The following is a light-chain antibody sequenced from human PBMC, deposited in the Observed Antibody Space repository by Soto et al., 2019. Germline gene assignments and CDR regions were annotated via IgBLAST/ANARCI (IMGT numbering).Light chain of an antibody. CDR1: QSVSSN. Sequence: EIVMMQSPATLSASPGERATLSCRASQSVSSNLPWYQQKPGQAPRLLIYGASTRATGIPARFSGSGSGTEFTLTISSLQSEDFAVYYCQQYNNWPITFGQGTRLEIK. J-gene: IGKJ5*01. CDR3: QQYNNWPIT. CDR2: GAS. V-gene: IGKV3-15*01.